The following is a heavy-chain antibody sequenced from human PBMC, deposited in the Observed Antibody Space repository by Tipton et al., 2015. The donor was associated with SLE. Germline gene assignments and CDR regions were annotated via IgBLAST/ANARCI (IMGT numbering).Heavy chain of an antibody. Sequence: TLSLTCTVSGGSISSGDYYWSWIRQPPGKGLEWIGEINHSGSTNYNPSLKSRVTISVDTSKNQFSLKLSSVTAADTAVYYCARGISYYGMDVWGQGTTVTVSS. CDR3: ARGISYYGMDV. D-gene: IGHD2-21*01. V-gene: IGHV4-30-4*01. CDR2: INHSGST. J-gene: IGHJ6*02. CDR1: GGSISSGDYY.